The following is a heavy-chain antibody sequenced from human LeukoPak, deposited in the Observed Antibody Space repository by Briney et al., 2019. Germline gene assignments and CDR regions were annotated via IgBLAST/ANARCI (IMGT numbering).Heavy chain of an antibody. CDR3: ATMGSGSYFNF. J-gene: IGHJ4*02. Sequence: GGSLRLSCAASGFTFSSYAMHWVRQAPGKGLEWVAVISYDGSNKYYADSVKGRFTISRDNSKNTLYLQMNSLRAEDTAVYYCATMGSGSYFNFWGQGSLVTVSS. CDR2: ISYDGSNK. V-gene: IGHV3-30*04. D-gene: IGHD1-26*01. CDR1: GFTFSSYA.